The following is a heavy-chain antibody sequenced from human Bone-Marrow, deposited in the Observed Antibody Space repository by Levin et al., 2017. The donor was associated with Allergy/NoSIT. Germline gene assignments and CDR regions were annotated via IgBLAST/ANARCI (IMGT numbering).Heavy chain of an antibody. CDR2: MYPGDSHI. D-gene: IGHD1-26*01. V-gene: IGHV5-51*01. CDR3: ARKGGEGGTWEYEAFDI. CDR1: GYKFSEYW. Sequence: KYGESLKISCQCSGYKFSEYWIAWVRQMPGQGLEWMGIMYPGDSHIKYSRSFQGQVTISVDKSISTAYLQWRSLKASDTATYYCARKGGEGGTWEYEAFDIWGQGTMLTVSS. J-gene: IGHJ3*02.